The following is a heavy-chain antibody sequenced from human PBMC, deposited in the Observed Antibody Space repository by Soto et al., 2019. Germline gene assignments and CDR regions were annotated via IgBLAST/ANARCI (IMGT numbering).Heavy chain of an antibody. D-gene: IGHD2-8*01. CDR3: ARDRKALYYDSRRIVHFDF. J-gene: IGHJ4*02. CDR2: MGTGSGDT. CDR1: RYTFTSYD. V-gene: IGHV1-2*02. Sequence: ASVKVSCKASRYTFTSYDIFWVRQSPGQGLEWMGWMGTGSGDTHYAQKFQGRVTMTRDTSISTAYMELNNLSSDDTAVYYCARDRKALYYDSRRIVHFDFWGQGTLVTVSS.